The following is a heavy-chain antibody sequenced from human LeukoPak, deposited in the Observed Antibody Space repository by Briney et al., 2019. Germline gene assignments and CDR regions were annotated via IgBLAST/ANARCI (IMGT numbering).Heavy chain of an antibody. D-gene: IGHD3-3*01. CDR2: INHSGST. V-gene: IGHV4-34*01. CDR3: ARAFTYYDFWSGFHAFDI. J-gene: IGHJ3*02. CDR1: GGSFSGYY. Sequence: PSETLSLTCAVYGGSFSGYYWSWIRQPPGKGLEWIGEINHSGSTNYNPSLKSRFTISVDTSKDQFSLKLSSVTAADTAVYYCARAFTYYDFWSGFHAFDIWGQGTMVTVSS.